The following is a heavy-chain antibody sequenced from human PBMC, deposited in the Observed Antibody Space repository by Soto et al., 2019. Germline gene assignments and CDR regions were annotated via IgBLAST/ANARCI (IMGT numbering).Heavy chain of an antibody. CDR3: ARSWSGSTSGRVDV. D-gene: IGHD3-3*01. CDR2: INWDGYSI. J-gene: IGHJ6*02. Sequence: PRLSCVASGFNFDDHVMHWVRQVPGKGLEWVGHINWDGYSIGYGGSVRGRFSISRDNAKNTLYLQMNSLRPEDTALYFCARSWSGSTSGRVDVWGQGTTVTVYS. V-gene: IGHV3-9*01. CDR1: GFNFDDHV.